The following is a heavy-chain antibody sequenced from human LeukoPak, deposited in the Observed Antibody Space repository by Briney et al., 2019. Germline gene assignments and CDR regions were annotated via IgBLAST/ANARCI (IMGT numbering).Heavy chain of an antibody. CDR1: GGSINDAS. V-gene: IGHV4-59*01. Sequence: SETLSLTCTVSGGSINDASWNWIRQPPGQGLEWIGYIYHSGGTNYNPPLKSRVSISLDTSKNQFSLKLSSVTAADTAVYYCARVGTYYRSLDSWGQGTLVTVSS. CDR3: ARVGTYYRSLDS. J-gene: IGHJ4*02. CDR2: IYHSGGT. D-gene: IGHD3-10*01.